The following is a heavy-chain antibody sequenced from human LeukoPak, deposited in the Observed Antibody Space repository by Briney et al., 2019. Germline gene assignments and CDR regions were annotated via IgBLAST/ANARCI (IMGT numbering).Heavy chain of an antibody. CDR2: IIPIFGTA. J-gene: IGHJ4*02. Sequence: SVKVACKASVGTFSSYAIGWVRQAPGQGLEWMGGIIPIFGTANYAQKFQGRVTITADKSTSTAYMELSSLRSEDTAVYYCARRVLSDYYDSSGYVFDYWGQGTLVTVSS. CDR1: VGTFSSYA. V-gene: IGHV1-69*06. D-gene: IGHD3-22*01. CDR3: ARRVLSDYYDSSGYVFDY.